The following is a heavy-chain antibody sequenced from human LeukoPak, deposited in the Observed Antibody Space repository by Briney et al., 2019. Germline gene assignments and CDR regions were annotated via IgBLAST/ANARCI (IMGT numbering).Heavy chain of an antibody. V-gene: IGHV3-30*18. CDR1: GFTFSSYG. CDR3: AKDLTEEDY. J-gene: IGHJ4*02. CDR2: ISYDGSNK. Sequence: GGSLRLSCAASGFTFSSYGMHWVRQAPGKGLEWVAIISYDGSNKYYADSVKGRFTISRDNSKNTLYLQMNSLRAEDTAVYYCAKDLTEEDYWGQGTLVTVSS.